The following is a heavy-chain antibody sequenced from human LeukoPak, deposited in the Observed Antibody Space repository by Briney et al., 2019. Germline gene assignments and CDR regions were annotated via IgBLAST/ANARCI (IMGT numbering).Heavy chain of an antibody. CDR1: GGSISSYY. J-gene: IGHJ5*02. V-gene: IGHV4-59*01. CDR2: IYYSGST. Sequence: PSETLSLTCTVSGGSISSYYWSWIRQPPGKGLEWIGYIYYSGSTDSNPSLKSRVTMSVDTSKNQFSMKLSSVTAADTAVYYCARGGTPITMIVVESNWFDPWGQGTRVTVSS. CDR3: ARGGTPITMIVVESNWFDP. D-gene: IGHD3-22*01.